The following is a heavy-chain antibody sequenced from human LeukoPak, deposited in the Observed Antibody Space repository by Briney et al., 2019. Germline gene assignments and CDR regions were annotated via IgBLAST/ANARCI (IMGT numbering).Heavy chain of an antibody. V-gene: IGHV1-2*02. J-gene: IGHJ4*02. Sequence: ASVKVSCKASGYTFSGYYMHWVRQAPGQGLEWMGWSNPNSGGTNYAQKFQGRVTMTRDTSISTAYMELSRLTSDDTAVYYCARDLSYYGSGSYYFDYWGQGTLVTVSS. CDR1: GYTFSGYY. D-gene: IGHD3-10*01. CDR2: SNPNSGGT. CDR3: ARDLSYYGSGSYYFDY.